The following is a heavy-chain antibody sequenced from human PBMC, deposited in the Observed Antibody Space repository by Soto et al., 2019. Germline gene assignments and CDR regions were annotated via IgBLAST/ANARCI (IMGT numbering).Heavy chain of an antibody. D-gene: IGHD3-10*01. Sequence: GGSLRLSCAASGFTFSSYAMSWVRQAPGKGLEWVSAISGSGGSTYYADSVKGRFTISRDNSKNTLYLQMNSLRAEDTAVYYCAKGGWAIYGSGSYYTYYFDYWGQGTLVTVSS. J-gene: IGHJ4*02. V-gene: IGHV3-23*01. CDR2: ISGSGGST. CDR3: AKGGWAIYGSGSYYTYYFDY. CDR1: GFTFSSYA.